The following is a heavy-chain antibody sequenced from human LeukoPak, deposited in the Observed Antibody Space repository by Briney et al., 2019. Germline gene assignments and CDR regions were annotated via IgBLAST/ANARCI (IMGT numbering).Heavy chain of an antibody. CDR1: GDSMSSSHYC. CDR2: TYYSGST. CDR3: ARHAVEAASRWFDP. J-gene: IGHJ5*02. V-gene: IGHV4-39*01. Sequence: SETLSLTCTVSGDSMSSSHYCWGWIRQPPGKGLEWIGSTYYSGSTYYNPSLKSRVTMSVDTSKKQFSLKLSSVTAADTAVYYCARHAVEAASRWFDPWGQGTLVTVSS. D-gene: IGHD1-1*01.